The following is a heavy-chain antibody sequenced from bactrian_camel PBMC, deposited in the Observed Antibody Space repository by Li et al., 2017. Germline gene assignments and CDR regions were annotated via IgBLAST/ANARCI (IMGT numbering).Heavy chain of an antibody. J-gene: IGHJ6*01. CDR1: EFRFMVSC. D-gene: IGHD3*01. Sequence: VQLVESGGGSVQAGESLRLSCDTSEFRFMVSCMAWFRQAPGQGREGVAGIDPSGRARYKDSVEGRFTISQDFAKKTVYLQMNNLGPEDSAIYYCGADRSYECYSGSFPRPTSFGYWGQGTQVTVS. V-gene: IGHV3S53*01. CDR3: GADRSYECYSGSFPRPTSFGY. CDR2: IDPSGRA.